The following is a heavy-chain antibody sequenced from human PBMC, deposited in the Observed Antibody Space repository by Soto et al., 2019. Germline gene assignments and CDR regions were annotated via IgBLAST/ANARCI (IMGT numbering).Heavy chain of an antibody. V-gene: IGHV1-3*01. Sequence: ASVKVSCKASGYTFTSYAMHWVRQAPGQRLEWMGWINAGNGNTKYSQKFQGRVTITRDTSASTAYMELSSLRSEDTAVYYCAREGRIAACRVIHYYYYMDFWGKGTTVTVSS. CDR3: AREGRIAACRVIHYYYYMDF. D-gene: IGHD6-6*01. CDR2: INAGNGNT. CDR1: GYTFTSYA. J-gene: IGHJ6*03.